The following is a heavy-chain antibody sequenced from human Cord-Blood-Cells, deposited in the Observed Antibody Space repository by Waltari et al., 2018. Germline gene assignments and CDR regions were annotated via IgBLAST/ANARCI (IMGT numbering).Heavy chain of an antibody. D-gene: IGHD3-10*01. CDR1: GGSFSGYY. V-gene: IGHV4-34*01. CDR2: INHSGST. J-gene: IGHJ3*02. CDR3: ARGVPMVRGVTDAFDI. Sequence: QVQLQQWGAGLLKPSETLSLTSAVYGGSFSGYYWRWIRQPPGKGLEWIGEINHSGSTNYNPSLKSRVTISVDTSKNQFSLKLSSVAAADTAVYYCARGVPMVRGVTDAFDIWGQGTMVTDSS.